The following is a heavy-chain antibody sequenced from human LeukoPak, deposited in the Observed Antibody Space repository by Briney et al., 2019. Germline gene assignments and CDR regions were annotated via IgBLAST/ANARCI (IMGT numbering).Heavy chain of an antibody. V-gene: IGHV4-30-4*08. CDR2: IYYSGST. J-gene: IGHJ3*02. Sequence: PSQTLSLTCTVSGGSISSGDYYWSWIRQPPGKGLEWIGYIYYSGSTYYNPSLKSRVTISVDTSKNQFSLELSSVTAADTAVYYCASLVGATIIAFDIWGQGTMVTVSS. CDR3: ASLVGATIIAFDI. D-gene: IGHD1-26*01. CDR1: GGSISSGDYY.